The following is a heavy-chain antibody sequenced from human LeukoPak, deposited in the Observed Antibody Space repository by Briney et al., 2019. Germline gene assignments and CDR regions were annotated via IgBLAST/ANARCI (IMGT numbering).Heavy chain of an antibody. Sequence: GASVKVSCKASGYTFTGYYMHWVRQAPGQGLEWMGWINHNSGGTNYAQKFQGRVTMTRDTSISTAYMELSRLRSDDTAVYYCARSSRLGGVVVVAASFDPWGQGTLVTVPS. CDR1: GYTFTGYY. CDR3: ARSSRLGGVVVVAASFDP. J-gene: IGHJ5*02. CDR2: INHNSGGT. D-gene: IGHD2-15*01. V-gene: IGHV1-2*02.